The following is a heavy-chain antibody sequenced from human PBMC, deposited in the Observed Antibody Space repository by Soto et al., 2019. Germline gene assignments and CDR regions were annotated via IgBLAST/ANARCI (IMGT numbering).Heavy chain of an antibody. D-gene: IGHD6-6*01. V-gene: IGHV3-11*01. Sequence: GGSLRLSCAASGFTFSDYYMSWIRQAPGKGLEWVSYISSSGSTIYYADSVKGRFTISRDNAKNSLYLQMNSLRAEDTAVYYCARDSYRMEQLVGFSRDDAFDIWGQGTMVTVSS. CDR2: ISSSGSTI. CDR1: GFTFSDYY. CDR3: ARDSYRMEQLVGFSRDDAFDI. J-gene: IGHJ3*02.